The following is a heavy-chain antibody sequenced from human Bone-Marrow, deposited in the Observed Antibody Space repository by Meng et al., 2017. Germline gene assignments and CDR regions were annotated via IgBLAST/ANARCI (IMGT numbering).Heavy chain of an antibody. V-gene: IGHV4-39*07. Sequence: ESLKISCAASGFTVSSNYMSWVRQAPGKGLEWIGSIYYSGSTYYNPSLKSRVTISVDTSKNQFSLKLSSVTAADTAVYYCARGLLWFGEVSPVDYWGQGTLVTVSS. J-gene: IGHJ4*02. CDR3: ARGLLWFGEVSPVDY. CDR1: GFTVSSNY. D-gene: IGHD3-10*01. CDR2: IYYSGST.